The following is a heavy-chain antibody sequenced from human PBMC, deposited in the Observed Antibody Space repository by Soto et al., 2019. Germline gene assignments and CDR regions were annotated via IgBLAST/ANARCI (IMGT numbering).Heavy chain of an antibody. CDR3: ARMSGTYYVPDY. V-gene: IGHV4-31*03. CDR2: IYHSGST. J-gene: IGHJ4*02. Sequence: QVQLQELGPRLVEASQTLSLTCTVSNASITSSGCYWSWVRQPPGKRLEWIGYIYHSGSTFYSPSLQSRLTMSVDTSKNQFSLTLRSVTAADTAVYHCARMSGTYYVPDYWGQGTLVTVSS. D-gene: IGHD1-26*01. CDR1: NASITSSGCY.